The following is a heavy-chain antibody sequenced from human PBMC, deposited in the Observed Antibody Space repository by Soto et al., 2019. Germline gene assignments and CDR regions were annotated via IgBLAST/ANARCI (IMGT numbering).Heavy chain of an antibody. CDR2: IYYSGST. D-gene: IGHD2-15*01. Sequence: SETLSLTCTVSGISVSTSDYYWGWVRQPPGKGLDWIGNIYYSGSTFYNPSLRSRVTISVDTSKNQFSLKLNSVTAADTAVYFCAGFVVPASRNSDFDYWGQGTLVTVSS. CDR1: GISVSTSDYY. CDR3: AGFVVPASRNSDFDY. J-gene: IGHJ4*02. V-gene: IGHV4-39*01.